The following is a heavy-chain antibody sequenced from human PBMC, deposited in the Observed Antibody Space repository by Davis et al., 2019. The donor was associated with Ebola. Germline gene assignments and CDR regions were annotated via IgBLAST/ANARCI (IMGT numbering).Heavy chain of an antibody. Sequence: ASVKVSCKASGYTFTSFQIHWVRQAPGQTYEWLGRINTTGGHTNYAQNFQGRVIMTRDTSTNTVYMELTSLRSEDTAVYYCASGRYSYGETKGNWFDPWGQGTLVTVSS. D-gene: IGHD5-18*01. CDR2: INTTGGHT. CDR1: GYTFTSFQ. CDR3: ASGRYSYGETKGNWFDP. J-gene: IGHJ5*02. V-gene: IGHV1-46*01.